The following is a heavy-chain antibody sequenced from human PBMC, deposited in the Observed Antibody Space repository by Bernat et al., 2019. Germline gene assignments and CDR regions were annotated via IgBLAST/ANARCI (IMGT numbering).Heavy chain of an antibody. D-gene: IGHD5-24*01. CDR1: GFTVSSNY. CDR2: IYSGGST. J-gene: IGHJ6*02. CDR3: ARDERDGYSYGMDV. Sequence: EVQLVESGGGLVQPGGSLRLSCAASGFTVSSNYMSWVRQAPGKGLEWVSVIYSGGSTYYADSVKGRFTISRDNSKNTLYLQMNSLRAEDTAVYYCARDERDGYSYGMDVWGQGTTVTVYS. V-gene: IGHV3-66*01.